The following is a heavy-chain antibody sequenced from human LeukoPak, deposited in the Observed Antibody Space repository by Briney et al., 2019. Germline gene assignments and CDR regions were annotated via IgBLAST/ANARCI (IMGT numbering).Heavy chain of an antibody. J-gene: IGHJ4*02. CDR1: GFTFSDFG. V-gene: IGHV3-33*01. D-gene: IGHD5-24*01. Sequence: QPGRSLRLSCAASGFTFSDFGMHWVRQAPGKGLEWVAVIWYDGSNEYYADSVKGRFTISRDNSKNTLYLQMNSLSAEDTAVYYCARDPEGRDGFYWGQGTLVTVSS. CDR2: IWYDGSNE. CDR3: ARDPEGRDGFY.